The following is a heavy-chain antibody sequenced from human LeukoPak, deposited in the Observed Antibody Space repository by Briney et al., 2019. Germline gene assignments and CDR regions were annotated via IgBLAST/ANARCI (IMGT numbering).Heavy chain of an antibody. D-gene: IGHD3-22*01. J-gene: IGHJ4*02. CDR2: IYSGGST. CDR3: ARRYYYDSSGYAFDY. CDR1: GFTFSSYG. Sequence: GGSLRLSCEASGFTFSSYGMHWVRRAPGKGLEWVSVIYSGGSTYYADSVKGRFTISRDNSKNTLYLQMNSLRAEDTAVYYCARRYYYDSSGYAFDYWGQGTLVTVSS. V-gene: IGHV3-66*01.